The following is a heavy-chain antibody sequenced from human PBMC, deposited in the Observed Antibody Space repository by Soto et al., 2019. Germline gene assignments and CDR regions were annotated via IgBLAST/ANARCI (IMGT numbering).Heavy chain of an antibody. CDR1: GFTFNDYA. CDR3: AKGYSSAWYTPDV. Sequence: EVQLLESGGGLVQPGGSLRLSCAASGFTFNDYAMSWVRQAPGKAPEGISAISDSGGHTHYADSVKGRFAISRDNSKSMLYLQLNSLRVDDTAVYYCAKGYSSAWYTPDVWGQGTTVTVSS. CDR2: ISDSGGHT. V-gene: IGHV3-23*01. D-gene: IGHD6-13*01. J-gene: IGHJ6*02.